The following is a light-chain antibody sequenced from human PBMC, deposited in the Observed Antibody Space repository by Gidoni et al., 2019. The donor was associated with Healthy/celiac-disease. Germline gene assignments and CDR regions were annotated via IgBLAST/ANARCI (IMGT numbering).Light chain of an antibody. Sequence: DIQMTQSPSTLSASVGDRVTITCRASQSISSWLAWYQQKPGKAPKLLIYKASSLESGVPSRFSGSGSGTEFTCTISSLQPDDFATYYCQQYNSYCTFGQGTKLEIK. CDR1: QSISSW. CDR2: KAS. J-gene: IGKJ2*02. CDR3: QQYNSYCT. V-gene: IGKV1-5*03.